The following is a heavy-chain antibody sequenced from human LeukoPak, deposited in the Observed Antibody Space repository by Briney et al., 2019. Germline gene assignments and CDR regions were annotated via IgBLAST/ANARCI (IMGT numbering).Heavy chain of an antibody. V-gene: IGHV4-59*01. Sequence: SETLSLTCTVSAGSISGYYWSWIRQPPGKGPEWIGYIYYSGIAAYNPSLKSRVTISVDTSKNQFSLKLNSVTAADTAVYYCARESRASRDFDYWGQGTLVTVSS. D-gene: IGHD2-2*01. CDR2: IYYSGIA. CDR3: ARESRASRDFDY. CDR1: AGSISGYY. J-gene: IGHJ4*02.